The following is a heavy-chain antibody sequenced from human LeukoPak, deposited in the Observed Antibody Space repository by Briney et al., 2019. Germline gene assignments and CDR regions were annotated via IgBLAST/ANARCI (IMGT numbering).Heavy chain of an antibody. CDR3: TRSNSDY. Sequence: GGSLRLSCAASGFTFSGSAMHWVRQASGKGREWVGRIRSKAKNYAKGYAASVKGRFTISRDDSKNTAYLQMNSLKTEDTAVYYCTRSNSDYWGQGTLVTVSS. V-gene: IGHV3-73*01. CDR2: IRSKAKNYAK. D-gene: IGHD4-23*01. CDR1: GFTFSGSA. J-gene: IGHJ4*02.